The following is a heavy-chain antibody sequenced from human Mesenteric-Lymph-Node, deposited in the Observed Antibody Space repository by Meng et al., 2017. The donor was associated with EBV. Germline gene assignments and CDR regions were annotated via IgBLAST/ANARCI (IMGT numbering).Heavy chain of an antibody. CDR1: GYTFTSYA. V-gene: IGHV1-3*01. D-gene: IGHD6-19*01. Sequence: QVQLGQSGAGVKKPGASVKVSCKASGYTFTSYAMHWLRQAPGQRLEWMGWINAGNGNTKYSEKFQGRVTITRDTFASTAYMELSSLRSEDTAVYYCARGASTSWPVDYWGHGTLVTVSS. J-gene: IGHJ4*01. CDR2: INAGNGNT. CDR3: ARGASTSWPVDY.